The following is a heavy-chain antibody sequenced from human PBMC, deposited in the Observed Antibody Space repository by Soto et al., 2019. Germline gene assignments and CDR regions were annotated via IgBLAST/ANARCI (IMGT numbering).Heavy chain of an antibody. CDR3: AKVGRKTQWLADSFDY. J-gene: IGHJ4*02. V-gene: IGHV3-23*01. D-gene: IGHD6-19*01. CDR1: GFTFSSYA. CDR2: ISGSGGST. Sequence: PGGSLRLSCAASGFTFSSYAMSWVRQAPGKGLEWVSAISGSGGSTYYADSVKGRFTISRDNSKNTLYLQMNSLRAEDTAVYYCAKVGRKTQWLADSFDYWGQGTLVTVSS.